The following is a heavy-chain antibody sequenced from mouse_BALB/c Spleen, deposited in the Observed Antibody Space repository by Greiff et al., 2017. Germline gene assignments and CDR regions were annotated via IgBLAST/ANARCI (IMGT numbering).Heavy chain of an antibody. D-gene: IGHD2-14*01. CDR2: INPSNGGT. V-gene: IGHV1S81*02. J-gene: IGHJ1*01. CDR1: GYTFTSYY. Sequence: QVQLQQSGAELVKPGASVKLSCKASGYTFTSYYMYWVKQRPGQGLEWIGEINPSNGGTNFNEKFKSKATLTVDKSSSTAYMQLSSLTSEDSAVYYCTKGYRYGGYFDVWGAGTTVTVSS. CDR3: TKGYRYGGYFDV.